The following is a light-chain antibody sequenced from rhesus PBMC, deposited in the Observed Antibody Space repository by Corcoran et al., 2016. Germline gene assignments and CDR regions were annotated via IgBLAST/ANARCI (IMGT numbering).Light chain of an antibody. CDR1: QSFINY. CDR2: GAS. Sequence: EIVMTQSPATLSLSPGERATLPCRASQSFINYVAWYHQKPEQAPRLLHYGASSRATGIPDRVSGSGSGTDLTLSINSLEPEDVGVYYCQQYNKWLTFGGGTKVEIK. J-gene: IGKJ4*01. V-gene: IGKV3S9*01. CDR3: QQYNKWLT.